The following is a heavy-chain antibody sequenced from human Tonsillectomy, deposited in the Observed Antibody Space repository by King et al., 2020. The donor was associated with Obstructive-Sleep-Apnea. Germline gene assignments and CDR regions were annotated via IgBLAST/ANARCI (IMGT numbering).Heavy chain of an antibody. Sequence: VQLVESGGGLVKPGGSLRLSCAASGFTFSNAWMSWVRQAPGRGLEWVGRVKSNADGGTTDYAAPVKGRFTISRDDSKNTLYLQMISLKNEDTAVYYCTTSLRPVRGVMVPDYWGQGTLVTVSS. D-gene: IGHD3-10*01. V-gene: IGHV3-15*01. CDR1: GFTFSNAW. J-gene: IGHJ4*02. CDR2: VKSNADGGTT. CDR3: TTSLRPVRGVMVPDY.